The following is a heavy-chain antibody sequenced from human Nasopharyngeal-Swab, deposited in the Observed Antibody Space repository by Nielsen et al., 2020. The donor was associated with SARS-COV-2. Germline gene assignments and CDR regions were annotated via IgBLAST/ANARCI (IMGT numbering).Heavy chain of an antibody. D-gene: IGHD5-24*01. V-gene: IGHV4-39*01. CDR1: GCPISSSSYY. CDR2: IYYSGST. J-gene: IGHJ4*02. Sequence: SDILSSPCTVFGCPISSSSYYWASMRQPPGKGLEWIGSIYYSGSTYYNPSLKSRVTISIDTSKNQFYLKLSSVTAADTAVYYCARRQRGWLQTVHYFDYWGQGTLITVSS. CDR3: ARRQRGWLQTVHYFDY.